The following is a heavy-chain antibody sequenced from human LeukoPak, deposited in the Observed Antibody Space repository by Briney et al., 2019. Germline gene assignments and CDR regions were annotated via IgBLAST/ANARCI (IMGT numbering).Heavy chain of an antibody. J-gene: IGHJ4*02. V-gene: IGHV4-61*08. CDR2: IYYSGST. CDR1: GGSISSGDYY. D-gene: IGHD1-26*01. CDR3: ARAAYSGSYHSDY. Sequence: SETLSLTCTVSGGSISSGDYYWSWIRQPPGKGLEWIGYIYYSGSTNYNPSLKSRVTISVDTSKNQFSLKLSSVTAADTAVYYCARAAYSGSYHSDYWGQGTLVTVSS.